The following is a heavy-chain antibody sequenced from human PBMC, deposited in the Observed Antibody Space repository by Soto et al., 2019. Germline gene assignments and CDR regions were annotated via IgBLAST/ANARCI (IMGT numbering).Heavy chain of an antibody. CDR3: ARGRNYYGSGSYYAHAFDI. Sequence: GGSLRLSCAASGFTFSSYAMSWVRQSPGKGLEWVSAISGSGGSTYYADSVKGRFTISRDNSKNTLYLQMNSLRAEDTAVYYCARGRNYYGSGSYYAHAFDIWGQGTMVTVSS. J-gene: IGHJ3*02. CDR1: GFTFSSYA. V-gene: IGHV3-23*01. D-gene: IGHD3-10*01. CDR2: ISGSGGST.